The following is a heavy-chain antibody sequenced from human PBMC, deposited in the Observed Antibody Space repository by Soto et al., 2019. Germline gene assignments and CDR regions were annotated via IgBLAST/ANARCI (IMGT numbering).Heavy chain of an antibody. CDR3: ARGPYQLLWAFDP. CDR2: IYHSGST. D-gene: IGHD2-2*01. Sequence: QLQLQESGSGLVKPSQTLSLTCGVSGGAISSGGYSWSWIRQPPGKGLEWIGYIYHSGSTVYNPSLKRRVTLSVDGSKNQFSLRLSSVTAADTAVYYCARGPYQLLWAFDPWGQGTLVTVS. CDR1: GGAISSGGYS. J-gene: IGHJ5*02. V-gene: IGHV4-30-2*01.